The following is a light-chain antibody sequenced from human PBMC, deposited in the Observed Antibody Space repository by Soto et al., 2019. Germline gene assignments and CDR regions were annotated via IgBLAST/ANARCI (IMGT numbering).Light chain of an antibody. CDR2: LNSDGSH. V-gene: IGLV4-69*01. CDR3: QTWGTGIGV. CDR1: SGHSSYA. J-gene: IGLJ2*01. Sequence: QLVLTQSPSASASLGASVKRTCTLSSGHSSYAIAWHQQQPEKGPRYLMKLNSDGSHSKGDGIPDRFSGSSSGAERYLTISSLQSEDEADYYCQTWGTGIGVFGGGTKLTVL.